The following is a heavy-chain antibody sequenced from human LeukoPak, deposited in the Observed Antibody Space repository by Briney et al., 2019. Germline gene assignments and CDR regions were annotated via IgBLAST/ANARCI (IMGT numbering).Heavy chain of an antibody. Sequence: WVRQAPGXXXEXXGRIKSKTDGGTTDYAAPVKGRFTISRDDSKNTLYLQMNSLKTEDTAVYYYTTGGYRRTYYFDYWGQGTLVTVSS. V-gene: IGHV3-15*01. D-gene: IGHD5-24*01. CDR2: IKSKTDGGTT. J-gene: IGHJ4*02. CDR3: TTGGYRRTYYFDY.